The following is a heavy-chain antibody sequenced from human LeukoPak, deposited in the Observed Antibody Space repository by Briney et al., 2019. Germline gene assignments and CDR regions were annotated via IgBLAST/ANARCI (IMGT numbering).Heavy chain of an antibody. J-gene: IGHJ4*02. Sequence: GASVKVSCKASGYTFTSYGISWVRQAPGQGLEWMGWISAYNGNTNYAQKLQGRVTMTTDTSTSTAYMELRSLRSDGTAVYYCARSSSVTIPGYYFDYWGQGTLVTVSS. D-gene: IGHD2-21*01. CDR3: ARSSSVTIPGYYFDY. CDR2: ISAYNGNT. CDR1: GYTFTSYG. V-gene: IGHV1-18*01.